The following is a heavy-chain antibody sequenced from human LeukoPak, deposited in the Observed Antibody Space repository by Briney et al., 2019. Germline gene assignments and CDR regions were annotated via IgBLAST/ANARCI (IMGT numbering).Heavy chain of an antibody. CDR3: AKDSADLASGWYDYGLYYFDY. CDR1: GFTFSSYG. D-gene: IGHD6-19*01. J-gene: IGHJ4*02. Sequence: AGGSLRLSCAASGFTFSSYGMHWVRQAPGKGLEWVAFIRYDGSNKYYADSVKGRFTISRDNSKNTLYLQMNSLRAEDTAVYYCAKDSADLASGWYDYGLYYFDYWGQGTLVTVSS. CDR2: IRYDGSNK. V-gene: IGHV3-30*02.